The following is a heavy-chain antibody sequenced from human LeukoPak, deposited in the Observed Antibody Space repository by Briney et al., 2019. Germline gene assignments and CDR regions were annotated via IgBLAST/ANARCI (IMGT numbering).Heavy chain of an antibody. J-gene: IGHJ4*02. CDR3: ARGIADPYSFDS. V-gene: IGHV4-59*12. CDR1: GGSISSYY. Sequence: SETLSLTCTVSGGSISSYYWSWIRQPPGKGLEWIGFIYYSGSTNYNPSLKSRVTISVDTSKNQFSLKLSSVTAADTAVYYCARGIADPYSFDSWGQGTLVTVSS. CDR2: IYYSGST. D-gene: IGHD6-13*01.